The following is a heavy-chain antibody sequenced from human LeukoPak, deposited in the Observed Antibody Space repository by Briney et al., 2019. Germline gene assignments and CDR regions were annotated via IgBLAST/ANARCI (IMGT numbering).Heavy chain of an antibody. V-gene: IGHV4-34*01. CDR3: ARGRWYYGSGSWVS. CDR2: INHSGST. D-gene: IGHD3-10*01. J-gene: IGHJ4*02. Sequence: SETLSLTCAVYGGSFSGYYWSWIRQPPGKGLEWIGEINHSGSTNYNPSLKSRVTISVDTSKNQFSLKLSSVTAADTAVYYCARGRWYYGSGSWVSWGQGTMVTVSS. CDR1: GGSFSGYY.